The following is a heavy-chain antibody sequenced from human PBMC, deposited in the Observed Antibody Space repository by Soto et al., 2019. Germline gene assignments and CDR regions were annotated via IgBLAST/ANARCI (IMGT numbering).Heavy chain of an antibody. D-gene: IGHD6-19*01. V-gene: IGHV4-59*01. J-gene: IGHJ4*02. Sequence: ETLSLTCTVSGGFINAYFWTWIRQPPGKGLEWIGFVYYSGNTNYNPSLKSRVSISLHTSKNQFSLQLNSVTAADTAVYYCARGVDRQWADYWGQGTLVTVSS. CDR1: GGFINAYF. CDR3: ARGVDRQWADY. CDR2: VYYSGNT.